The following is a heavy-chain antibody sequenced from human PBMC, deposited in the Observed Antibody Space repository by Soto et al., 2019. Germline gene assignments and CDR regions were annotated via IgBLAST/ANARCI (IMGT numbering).Heavy chain of an antibody. V-gene: IGHV3-53*01. CDR3: ARDRVESGYPEYFQH. J-gene: IGHJ1*01. Sequence: GGSLRLSCEASGFSLTSYWMSWVRQAPGKGLEWVSVIYSGGSTYYADSVKGRFTISRDNSKNTLYLQMNSLRAEDTAVYYCARDRVESGYPEYFQHWGQGTLVTVSS. D-gene: IGHD3-22*01. CDR1: GFSLTSYW. CDR2: IYSGGST.